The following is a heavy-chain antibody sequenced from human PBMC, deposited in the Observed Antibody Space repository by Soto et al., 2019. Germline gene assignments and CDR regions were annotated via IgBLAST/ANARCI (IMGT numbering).Heavy chain of an antibody. Sequence: QLQLQESGPGLVKPSETLSLTCTVSGGSISSSSYYWGWIRQPPGKGLEWIGSIYYSGSTYYNPSLKSRVTISVDTSKNQFSLKLSFVTAADTAVYYCARSIAAENYFDYWGQGTLVTVSS. CDR2: IYYSGST. J-gene: IGHJ4*02. D-gene: IGHD6-13*01. CDR1: GGSISSSSYY. CDR3: ARSIAAENYFDY. V-gene: IGHV4-39*01.